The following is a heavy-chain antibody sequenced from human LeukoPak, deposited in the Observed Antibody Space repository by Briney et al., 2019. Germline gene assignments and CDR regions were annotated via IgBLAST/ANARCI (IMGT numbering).Heavy chain of an antibody. Sequence: GGSLRLSCAASGFTFSSYAMSWVRQAPGKGLGWVSAISGSGGSTYYADSVEGRFTISRDNSKNTLYLQMNSLRAEDTAVYYCAKAYDFWSGIDYWGQGTLVTVSS. CDR3: AKAYDFWSGIDY. CDR1: GFTFSSYA. D-gene: IGHD3-3*01. J-gene: IGHJ4*02. V-gene: IGHV3-23*01. CDR2: ISGSGGST.